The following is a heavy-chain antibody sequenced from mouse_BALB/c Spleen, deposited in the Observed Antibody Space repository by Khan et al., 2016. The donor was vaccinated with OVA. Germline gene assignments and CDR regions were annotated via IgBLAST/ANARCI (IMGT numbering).Heavy chain of an antibody. CDR1: GYIFTSYW. Sequence: QVQLQQSGAELVRPGASVKLSCKTSGYIFTSYWIHWVKQRSGQGLEWIARIYPGTDNTYYNQKLKDKASLTADKSSSTAYLQLSSLKSEDSAVYFCAREEALYYFDYWGQGTTLTVSS. V-gene: IGHV1S132*01. J-gene: IGHJ2*01. CDR2: IYPGTDNT. D-gene: IGHD1-1*01. CDR3: AREEALYYFDY.